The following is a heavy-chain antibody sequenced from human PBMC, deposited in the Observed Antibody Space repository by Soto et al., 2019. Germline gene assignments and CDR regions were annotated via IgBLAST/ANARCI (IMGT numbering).Heavy chain of an antibody. V-gene: IGHV4-59*01. Sequence: SETLSLTCTVSGGSISSYYWSWIRQPPGKGLEWIGYIYYSGSTNYNPSLKSRVTISVDTSKNQFSLRLSSVTAADTAVYYCARDIGVSQWLPPSRFDPWGQGTLVTVSS. CDR1: GGSISSYY. CDR3: ARDIGVSQWLPPSRFDP. J-gene: IGHJ5*02. D-gene: IGHD6-19*01. CDR2: IYYSGST.